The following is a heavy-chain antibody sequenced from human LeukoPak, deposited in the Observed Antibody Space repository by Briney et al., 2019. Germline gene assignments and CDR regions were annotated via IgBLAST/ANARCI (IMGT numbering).Heavy chain of an antibody. CDR2: ISVTGSTI. V-gene: IGHV3-48*03. CDR3: ARDYSSHLVITPFDY. D-gene: IGHD3-22*01. Sequence: GGSLRLSCAASGFTFSSYEINWVRQAPGKGLEWVSYISVTGSTIYYADSVKGRFTISRDNAKNSLYLQMNSLRAEDTAVYYCARDYSSHLVITPFDYWGQGTLVTVSS. J-gene: IGHJ4*02. CDR1: GFTFSSYE.